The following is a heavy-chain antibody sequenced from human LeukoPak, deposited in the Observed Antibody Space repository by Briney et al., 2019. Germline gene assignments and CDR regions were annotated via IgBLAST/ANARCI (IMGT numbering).Heavy chain of an antibody. CDR3: ARDGPAQMVDFDY. J-gene: IGHJ4*02. Sequence: GDSVKVSCKASGYTFTGSGLYLYWLRQAPGQGLECVGWIHPNNGATLYAQKFQGRVAMTTDTSISTAYMELSRLRPDDTAMYYCARDGPAQMVDFDYWGQGTLVTVSS. CDR2: IHPNNGAT. V-gene: IGHV1-2*02. CDR1: GYTFTGSGLY. D-gene: IGHD3-10*01.